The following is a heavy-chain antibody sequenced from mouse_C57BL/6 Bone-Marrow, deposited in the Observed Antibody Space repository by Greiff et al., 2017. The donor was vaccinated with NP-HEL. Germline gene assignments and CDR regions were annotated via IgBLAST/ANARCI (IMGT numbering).Heavy chain of an antibody. D-gene: IGHD2-4*01. Sequence: VQLKESGAELAKPGASVKLSCKASGYTFTSYWMHWVKQRPGQGLEWIGYINPSSGYTKYNQKFKDKATLTADKSSSTAYMQLSSLTYEDSAVYYCARLDYDDGRLYYAMDYWGQGTSVTVSS. J-gene: IGHJ4*01. V-gene: IGHV1-7*01. CDR3: ARLDYDDGRLYYAMDY. CDR2: INPSSGYT. CDR1: GYTFTSYW.